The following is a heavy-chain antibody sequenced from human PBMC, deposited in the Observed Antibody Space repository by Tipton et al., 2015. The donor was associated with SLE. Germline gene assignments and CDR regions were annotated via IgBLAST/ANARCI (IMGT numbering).Heavy chain of an antibody. V-gene: IGHV4-39*01. CDR3: ARGNPYLYSSSWWTDV. CDR1: GGSISSSSYY. CDR2: IYYSGST. D-gene: IGHD6-13*01. J-gene: IGHJ6*02. Sequence: TLSLTCTVSGGSISSSSYYWGWIRQPPGKGLEWIGSIYYSGSTYYNPSLESRVTISVDTSKNQFSLKLSSVTAADTAVYYCARGNPYLYSSSWWTDVWGQGTTVTVSS.